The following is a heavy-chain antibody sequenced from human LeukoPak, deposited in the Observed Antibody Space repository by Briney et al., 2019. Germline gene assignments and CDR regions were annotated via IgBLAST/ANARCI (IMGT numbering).Heavy chain of an antibody. CDR3: AKGPAYCSSTSCPGDY. V-gene: IGHV3-23*01. Sequence: PGGSLRLSCAASGFTFSGYAMSWVRQAPGKGLEWVSAISGSGGSTYYADSVKGRFTISRDNSKNTLYLQMNTLRAEDTAVYYCAKGPAYCSSTSCPGDYWGQGTLVTVSS. CDR2: ISGSGGST. J-gene: IGHJ4*02. CDR1: GFTFSGYA. D-gene: IGHD2-2*01.